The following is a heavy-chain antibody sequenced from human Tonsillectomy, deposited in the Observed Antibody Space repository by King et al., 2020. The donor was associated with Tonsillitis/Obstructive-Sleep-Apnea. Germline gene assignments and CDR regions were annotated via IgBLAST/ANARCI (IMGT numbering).Heavy chain of an antibody. CDR3: AEDARTLSATRSYFYYMDV. CDR2: INSRTGDT. J-gene: IGHJ6*03. CDR1: GYTFTAHY. D-gene: IGHD2-15*01. Sequence: VQLVESGAGVKKPGASVKVSCQASGYTFTAHYIHWVRQAPGQGLEWLGRINSRTGDTNHVQKFEGRVTLTRDRSSGTAYLELSSLRSDDTAVYYCAEDARTLSATRSYFYYMDVWGKGTSVTVSS. V-gene: IGHV1-2*06.